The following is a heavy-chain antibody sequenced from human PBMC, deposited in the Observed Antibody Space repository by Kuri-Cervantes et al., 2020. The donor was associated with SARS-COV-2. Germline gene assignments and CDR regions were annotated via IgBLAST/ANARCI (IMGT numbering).Heavy chain of an antibody. Sequence: ASVKVSCKASGYTFTGYYMHWVRQAPGQGLEWMGWINPNSGDTNYAQNFQGWVTMTRDTSISTANMELSRLRSDDTAVYYCATSGTSTDHYFDYWGQGTLVTVSS. V-gene: IGHV1-2*04. CDR1: GYTFTGYY. CDR3: ATSGTSTDHYFDY. D-gene: IGHD1-14*01. CDR2: INPNSGDT. J-gene: IGHJ4*02.